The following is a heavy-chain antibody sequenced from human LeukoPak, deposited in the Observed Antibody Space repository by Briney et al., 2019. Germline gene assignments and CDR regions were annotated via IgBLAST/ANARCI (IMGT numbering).Heavy chain of an antibody. CDR2: FDPGDGET. V-gene: IGHV1-24*01. D-gene: IGHD3-22*01. Sequence: ASVKVSCKVSGYTLTELSMHWVRQAPGKGLEWMGGFDPGDGETIYAQKFQGRVTVTEDTSTDTAYMELSSLRSEDTAVYYCATPMSYDSSGYYPLRYWGQGTLVTVSS. CDR3: ATPMSYDSSGYYPLRY. J-gene: IGHJ4*02. CDR1: GYTLTELS.